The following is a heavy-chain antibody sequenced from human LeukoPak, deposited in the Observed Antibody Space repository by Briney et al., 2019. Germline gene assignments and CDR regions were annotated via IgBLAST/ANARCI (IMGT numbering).Heavy chain of an antibody. V-gene: IGHV3-7*01. CDR1: GFTVSSNY. Sequence: PGGSLRLSCAASGFTVSSNYMSWVRQAPGKGLEWVANIKEDGSEKYYVDSVEGRFTISRDNAKNSLYLQMNSLRAEDTAVYYCARVWYCSSTSCYRFDYWGQGTLVAVSS. CDR2: IKEDGSEK. J-gene: IGHJ4*02. CDR3: ARVWYCSSTSCYRFDY. D-gene: IGHD2-2*01.